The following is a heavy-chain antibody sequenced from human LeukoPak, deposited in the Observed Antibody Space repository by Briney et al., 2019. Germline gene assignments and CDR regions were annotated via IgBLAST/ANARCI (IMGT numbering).Heavy chain of an antibody. CDR1: GFTFSSYA. V-gene: IGHV3-23*01. Sequence: PGGSLRLSCAASGFTFSSYAMSWARQAPGKGLEWVSAISGSGGSTYYADSVKGRFTISRDNSKNTLYLQMNSLRAEDTAVYYCAKDTFGYSSGWYDYWGQGTLVTVSS. CDR2: ISGSGGST. D-gene: IGHD6-19*01. J-gene: IGHJ4*02. CDR3: AKDTFGYSSGWYDY.